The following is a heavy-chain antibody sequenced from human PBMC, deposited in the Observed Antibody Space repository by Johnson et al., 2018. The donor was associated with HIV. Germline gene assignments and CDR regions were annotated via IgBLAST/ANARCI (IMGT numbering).Heavy chain of an antibody. CDR1: GFTFDDYA. J-gene: IGHJ3*01. Sequence: VQLVESGGGVVQPGRSLRLSCAASGFTFDDYAMHWVRQAPGKGLEWVANIKQDGSEKYYVDSVKGRFTISRDNARNSLHLQMNSLRAEDTAVYYCARKGDAFDVWGQGTKVTVSS. CDR2: IKQDGSEK. CDR3: ARKGDAFDV. V-gene: IGHV3-7*03.